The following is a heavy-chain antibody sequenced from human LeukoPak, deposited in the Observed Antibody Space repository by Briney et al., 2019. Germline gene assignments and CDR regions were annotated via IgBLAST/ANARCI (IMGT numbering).Heavy chain of an antibody. CDR1: GFTVSTNF. CDR2: MYSGGST. V-gene: IGHV3-53*01. J-gene: IGHJ4*02. CDR3: ARGYCIGTNCLVDY. Sequence: GGSLRLSCAASGFTVSTNFMNWVRQAPGKGLEWVSIMYSGGSTYYADSVKGRFTISRDDSKNTVCLQMNSLRADDTAMYYCARGYCIGTNCLVDYWGQGTLVSVSS. D-gene: IGHD2-2*01.